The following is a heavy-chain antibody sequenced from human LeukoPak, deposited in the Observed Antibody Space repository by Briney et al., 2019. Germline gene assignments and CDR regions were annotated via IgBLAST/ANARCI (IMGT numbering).Heavy chain of an antibody. CDR3: ALVYASSWFDP. J-gene: IGHJ5*02. Sequence: RPSETLSLTCTVSGGSISSSSYYWGWIRQPPGKGLEWIGSIYYSGSTYYNPSLKSRVTISVDTSKNQFSLKLSSATAADTAVYYCALVYASSWFDPWGQGILVIVSS. CDR1: GGSISSSSYY. CDR2: IYYSGST. V-gene: IGHV4-39*01. D-gene: IGHD2-8*01.